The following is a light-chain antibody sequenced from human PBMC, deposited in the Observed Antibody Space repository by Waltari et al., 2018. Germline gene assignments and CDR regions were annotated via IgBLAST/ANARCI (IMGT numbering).Light chain of an antibody. CDR2: DAS. CDR1: QSVSNY. V-gene: IGKV3-11*01. CDR3: QQRSRLIT. Sequence: EVVLSQSPATLSLSPGERATLPCRASQSVSNYLAWYQQKPGQAPRLLIYDASNRATGIPARFSGSGSGTDFALSISSLEPEDSAVYFCQQRSRLITFGQGTRLEIK. J-gene: IGKJ5*01.